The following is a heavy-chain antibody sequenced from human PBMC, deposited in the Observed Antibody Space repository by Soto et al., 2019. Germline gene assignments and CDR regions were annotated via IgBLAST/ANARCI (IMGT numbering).Heavy chain of an antibody. D-gene: IGHD3-10*01. CDR3: ASSVTMVPGIGGVYYCGMDA. Sequence: ASVKVSCKASGYTVTGYGISWVRQAPGQGLEWMGWISAYNGNTNYAQKLQGRVTMTTDTSTSTAYMELRTLRSADTDVYYCASSVTMVPGIGGVYYCGMDAWCQGATLTLCS. CDR2: ISAYNGNT. J-gene: IGHJ6*02. CDR1: GYTVTGYG. V-gene: IGHV1-18*01.